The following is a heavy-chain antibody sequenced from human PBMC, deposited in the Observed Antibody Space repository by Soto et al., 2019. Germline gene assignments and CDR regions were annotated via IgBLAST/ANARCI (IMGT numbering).Heavy chain of an antibody. D-gene: IGHD2-15*01. CDR2: INAGNGNT. CDR3: ARDSRSGNFYYFDY. J-gene: IGHJ4*02. V-gene: IGHV1-3*01. CDR1: GYTFTSYA. Sequence: ASVKVSCKASGYTFTSYAMHWVRQAPGQRLEWMGWINAGNGNTKYSQKFQGRVTITRDTSASTAYMELSSLRSEDTAVYYCARDSRSGNFYYFDYWGQGTLVTVSS.